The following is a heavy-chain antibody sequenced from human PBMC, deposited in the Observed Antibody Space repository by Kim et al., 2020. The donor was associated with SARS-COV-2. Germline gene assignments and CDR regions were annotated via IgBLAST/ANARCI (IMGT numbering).Heavy chain of an antibody. CDR3: AREFGLGCWTNHFEY. J-gene: IGHJ4*02. CDR2: IIPIFGTA. V-gene: IGHV1-69*13. Sequence: SVKVSCKASGGTVSSYGFSWVRQAPGQGLEWMGGIIPIFGTANYAQKFQGRVTITADESTTTAYMELSSLTSEDTAMYYCAREFGLGCWTNHFEYWGQG. CDR1: GGTVSSYG. D-gene: IGHD3-16*01.